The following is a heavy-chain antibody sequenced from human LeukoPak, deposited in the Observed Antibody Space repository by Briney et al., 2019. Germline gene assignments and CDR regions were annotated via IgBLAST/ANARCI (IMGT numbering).Heavy chain of an antibody. J-gene: IGHJ4*02. CDR2: ISAYNGNT. Sequence: ASVKVSCKASGYTFTSYGISWVRQAPGQGLEWMGWISAYNGNTNYAQKLQGRVTMTTDTSTSTVYMELRSLRSDDTAVYYCARDRLTYYYDSSGSPFDYWGQGTLVTVSS. D-gene: IGHD3-22*01. CDR1: GYTFTSYG. V-gene: IGHV1-18*01. CDR3: ARDRLTYYYDSSGSPFDY.